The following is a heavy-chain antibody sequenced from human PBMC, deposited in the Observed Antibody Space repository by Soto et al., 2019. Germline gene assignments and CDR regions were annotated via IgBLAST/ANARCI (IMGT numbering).Heavy chain of an antibody. V-gene: IGHV1-69*13. D-gene: IGHD6-13*01. CDR2: IIPIFGTA. Sequence: SVKVSCKASGGTFSSYAISWVRQAPGQGLEWMGGIIPIFGTANYAQKFQGRVTITADESTSTAYMELSSLRSEDTAVYYCARGRRGAGTFYYYYMDVWGKGTTVTVSS. CDR3: ARGRRGAGTFYYYYMDV. CDR1: GGTFSSYA. J-gene: IGHJ6*03.